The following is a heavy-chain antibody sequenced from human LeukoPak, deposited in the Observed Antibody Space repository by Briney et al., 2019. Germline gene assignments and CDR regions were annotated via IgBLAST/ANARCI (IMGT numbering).Heavy chain of an antibody. J-gene: IGHJ4*02. CDR2: ISSSGSTI. CDR3: ASVVVVAAHRDY. Sequence: GGSLRLSCAASGFTFSDYHMSWIRQAPGKGLEWVSYISSSGSTIYYADSVKGRFTISRDNAKNSLYLQMNSLRAEDTAVYYCASVVVVAAHRDYWGQGTLVTVSS. CDR1: GFTFSDYH. D-gene: IGHD2-15*01. V-gene: IGHV3-11*01.